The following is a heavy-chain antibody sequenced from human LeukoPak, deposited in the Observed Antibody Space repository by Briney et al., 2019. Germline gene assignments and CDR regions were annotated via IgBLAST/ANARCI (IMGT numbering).Heavy chain of an antibody. D-gene: IGHD3-10*01. CDR3: ARDEGYGSGSFDY. J-gene: IGHJ4*02. V-gene: IGHV3-53*01. CDR1: GFTVSSNY. CDR2: IYSGGST. Sequence: PGGSLRLSCAASGFTVSSNYMNWVRQAPGKGLEWASVIYSGGSTYYADSVKGRFTISRDNSKNTLYLQMNSLRAEDTAVYYCARDEGYGSGSFDYWGQGTLVTVSS.